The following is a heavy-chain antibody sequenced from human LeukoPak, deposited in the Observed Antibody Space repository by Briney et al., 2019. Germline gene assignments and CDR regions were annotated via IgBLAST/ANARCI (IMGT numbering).Heavy chain of an antibody. D-gene: IGHD2-15*01. CDR3: TRGREINGSGGSCYPFDY. CDR2: IDPNNGGA. V-gene: IGHV1-2*02. J-gene: IGHJ4*02. Sequence: ASVKVSCKASAYTFTGYYMHWVRQAPGQGLEWMGWIDPNNGGAKYAQKFQGRVTMTRDTSISTVYVELSGLRPDDTAVYYCTRGREINGSGGSCYPFDYWGQGTLVTVSS. CDR1: AYTFTGYY.